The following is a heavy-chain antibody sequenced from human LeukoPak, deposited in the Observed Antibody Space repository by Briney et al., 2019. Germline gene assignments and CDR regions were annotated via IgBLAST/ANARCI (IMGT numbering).Heavy chain of an antibody. CDR1: GFTFSSYN. Sequence: GGSLRLSCAASGFTFSSYNMNWVRQAPGKGLEWVSSISSSSSYIYYADSVKGRFTISRDNSKNTLYLQMNSLRVEDTAVYFCAKYLLRKGYADSWGQGTLATVSS. CDR3: AKYLLRKGYADS. CDR2: ISSSSSYI. V-gene: IGHV3-21*04. D-gene: IGHD2/OR15-2a*01. J-gene: IGHJ5*02.